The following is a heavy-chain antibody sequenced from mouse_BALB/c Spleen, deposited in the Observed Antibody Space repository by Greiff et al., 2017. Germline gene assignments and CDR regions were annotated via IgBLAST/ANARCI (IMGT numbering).Heavy chain of an antibody. V-gene: IGHV5-6-3*01. Sequence: DVHLVESGGGLVQPGASLKISCAASGFTFSSYGMTWVRQTPDKRLELVATINCNGGSTYYPDSMKGRFTIARDNAKNTLYLQMSSLKSEDTAMYYCARENGNSYAMDDWGQGTSVTVSS. J-gene: IGHJ4*01. CDR3: ARENGNSYAMDD. CDR1: GFTFSSYG. CDR2: INCNGGST. D-gene: IGHD2-1*01.